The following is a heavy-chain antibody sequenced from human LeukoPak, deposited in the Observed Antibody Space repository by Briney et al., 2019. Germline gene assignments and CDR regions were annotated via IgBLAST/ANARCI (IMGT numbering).Heavy chain of an antibody. CDR2: IYYTGNT. CDR1: GGSISSYY. Sequence: SETLSLTCTVSGGSISSYYWVWIRQPPGRGLEWIGYIYYTGNTNYNPSLNNRVTISRDTSKKQFSLKLSSVTAADTAVYYCARHTYSGTLRVFDFWGQGSLVTVSS. J-gene: IGHJ4*02. CDR3: ARHTYSGTLRVFDF. D-gene: IGHD1-26*01. V-gene: IGHV4-59*08.